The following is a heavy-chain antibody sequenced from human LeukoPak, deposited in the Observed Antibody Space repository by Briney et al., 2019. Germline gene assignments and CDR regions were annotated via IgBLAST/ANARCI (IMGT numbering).Heavy chain of an antibody. Sequence: GESLEISCKGSGYSFTNIWIGWVRQMPRKGLEWMWITYPGDSNTRYSPSFQGQVPISADKSISSAYLQWRSLKASDTAMYYCVRSHACSSGTCYPNWFDPWGQGTLVTVSS. D-gene: IGHD2-2*01. CDR2: TYPGDSNT. V-gene: IGHV5-51*01. CDR1: GYSFTNIW. J-gene: IGHJ5*02. CDR3: VRSHACSSGTCYPNWFDP.